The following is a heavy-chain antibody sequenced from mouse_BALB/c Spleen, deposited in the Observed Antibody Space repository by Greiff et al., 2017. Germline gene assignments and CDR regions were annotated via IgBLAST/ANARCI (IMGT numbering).Heavy chain of an antibody. D-gene: IGHD2-3*01. J-gene: IGHJ2*01. V-gene: IGHV1S81*02. CDR2: INPSNGRT. CDR1: GYTFTSYW. Sequence: VQLQQPGAELVKPGASVKLSCKASGYTFTSYWMHWVKQRPGQGLEWIGEINPSNGRTNYNEKFKSKATLTVDKSSSTAYMQLSSLTSEDSAVYYCARGGYFPYFDYWGQGTTLTVSS. CDR3: ARGGYFPYFDY.